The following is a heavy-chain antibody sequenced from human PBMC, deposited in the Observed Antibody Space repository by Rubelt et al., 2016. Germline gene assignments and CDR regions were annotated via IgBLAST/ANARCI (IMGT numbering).Heavy chain of an antibody. CDR3: AKVGGIAVTGTSNWHDP. Sequence: QVQLQESGPGLVKSSETLSLTCTVSGGSISSSYWSWIRQPPGKGLAWIGCIFYGGTTHYKPSLESRVNMSVDTSKNQFSLKLSSVTAADTAIYYCAKVGGIAVTGTSNWHDPWGQGTLVTVSS. CDR2: IFYGGTT. D-gene: IGHD6-19*01. V-gene: IGHV4-59*04. J-gene: IGHJ5*02. CDR1: GGSISSSY.